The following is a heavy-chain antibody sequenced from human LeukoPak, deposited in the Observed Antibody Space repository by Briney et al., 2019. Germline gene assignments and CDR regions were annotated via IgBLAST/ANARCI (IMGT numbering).Heavy chain of an antibody. CDR1: GFTFSTYG. CDR2: IWYDGSNK. J-gene: IGHJ3*02. CDR3: ARSPWYPWNAFDI. V-gene: IGHV3-33*03. D-gene: IGHD6-13*01. Sequence: GGSLRLSCVASGFTFSTYGMHWVRQAPGKGLEWVAVIWYDGSNKYYGDSVKGRFTISRDNSKNTLYLQMNSLRAEDTAVYYCARSPWYPWNAFDIWGQGTMVTVSS.